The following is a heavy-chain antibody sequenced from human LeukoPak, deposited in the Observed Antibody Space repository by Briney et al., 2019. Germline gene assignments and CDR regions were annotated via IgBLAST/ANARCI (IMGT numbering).Heavy chain of an antibody. Sequence: PGGSLRLSCTASGFDFINSFMTWVRQAPGKGLEWISYISSRSTTIYYADSVKGRFTISRDNGKNTVYLQMKNMRVDDTAVFYCGKGSLAVPATPLDFWGQGTLVTVSS. CDR2: ISSRSTTI. D-gene: IGHD2-15*01. V-gene: IGHV3-11*01. J-gene: IGHJ4*02. CDR3: GKGSLAVPATPLDF. CDR1: GFDFINSF.